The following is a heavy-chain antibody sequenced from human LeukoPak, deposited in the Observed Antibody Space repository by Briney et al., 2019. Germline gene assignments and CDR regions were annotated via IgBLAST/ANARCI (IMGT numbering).Heavy chain of an antibody. CDR2: ISWDGGST. Sequence: GGSLRLSCAASGFTFDDYAMHWVRQAPGKGLEWVSLISWDGGSTYYADSVKGRFTISRDNSKNSLYLQMNSLRAEDTALYYCAKGPGAWGYYDSSGYYVRNSDDELFDYWGQGTLVTVSS. CDR1: GFTFDDYA. D-gene: IGHD3-22*01. J-gene: IGHJ4*02. V-gene: IGHV3-43D*03. CDR3: AKGPGAWGYYDSSGYYVRNSDDELFDY.